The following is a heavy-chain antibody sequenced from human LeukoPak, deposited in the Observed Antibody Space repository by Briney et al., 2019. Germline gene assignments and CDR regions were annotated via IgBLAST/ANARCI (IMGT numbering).Heavy chain of an antibody. CDR3: ARDFTTVPPYFDY. J-gene: IGHJ4*02. CDR2: INPNSGGT. D-gene: IGHD4-17*01. Sequence: VASVKVSCKASGYTFTDYYMHWVRQAPGQGLEWMGWINPNSGGTKYAQTFQGRVTMTRDTSISTVYVEVSRLRSDDTAVYYCARDFTTVPPYFDYWGQGTLVTVSS. CDR1: GYTFTDYY. V-gene: IGHV1-2*02.